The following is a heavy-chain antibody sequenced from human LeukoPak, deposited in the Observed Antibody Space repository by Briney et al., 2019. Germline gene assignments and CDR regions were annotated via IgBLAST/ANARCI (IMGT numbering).Heavy chain of an antibody. CDR1: GGSINSYY. V-gene: IGHV4-4*07. CDR2: IYTSGST. D-gene: IGHD3-10*01. J-gene: IGHJ4*02. CDR3: ARGRLRTYYGSGSHLY. Sequence: PSETLSLTCTVSGGSINSYYWSWIRQPAGKGLEWIGRIYTSGSTNYNPSLKSRVTISVDTSKNQFSLKLSSVTAADTAVYYCARGRLRTYYGSGSHLYWGQGTLVTVSS.